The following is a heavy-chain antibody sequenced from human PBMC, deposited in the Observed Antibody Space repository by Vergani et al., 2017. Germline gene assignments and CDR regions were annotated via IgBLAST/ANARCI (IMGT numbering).Heavy chain of an antibody. V-gene: IGHV3-21*01. CDR1: GFTFSSYS. Sequence: EVQLVESGGGLVKPGGSLRLSCAASGFTFSSYSMNWVRQAPGKGLEWVSPISSSSSYIYYADSVKGRFTISRDNAKNSLYLQMNSLRAEDTAVYYCARDLTRIVGATLAAFDIWGQGTMVTVSS. J-gene: IGHJ3*02. CDR3: ARDLTRIVGATLAAFDI. CDR2: ISSSSSYI. D-gene: IGHD1-26*01.